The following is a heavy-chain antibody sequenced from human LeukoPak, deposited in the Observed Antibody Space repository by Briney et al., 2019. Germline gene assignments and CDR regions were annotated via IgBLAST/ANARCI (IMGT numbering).Heavy chain of an antibody. J-gene: IGHJ4*02. V-gene: IGHV1-46*03. CDR2: INPCGGST. D-gene: IGHD3-3*01. CDR1: GYTFTSYY. CDR3: ARGYYDLWSGYLHYFDY. Sequence: ASVKVSCKASGYTFTSYYMHWVRQAPGQGLEWMGIINPCGGSTSYAQKFQGRVTMTRDTSTSTAYMELSSLRSEDTAVYYCARGYYDLWSGYLHYFDYSGEGALVTVSP.